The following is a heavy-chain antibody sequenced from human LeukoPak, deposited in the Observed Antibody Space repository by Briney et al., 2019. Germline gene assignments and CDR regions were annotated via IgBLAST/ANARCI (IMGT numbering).Heavy chain of an antibody. CDR1: GGSISSSNW. V-gene: IGHV4-4*02. Sequence: SETLSLTCAVSGGSISSSNWWSWVRQPPGKGLEWIGEIYHSGSTNYNPSLKSRVTISVDKSKNQFSPKLSSVTAADTAVYYCARVRYCSGGSCYFDYWGQGTLVTVSS. D-gene: IGHD2-15*01. J-gene: IGHJ4*02. CDR2: IYHSGST. CDR3: ARVRYCSGGSCYFDY.